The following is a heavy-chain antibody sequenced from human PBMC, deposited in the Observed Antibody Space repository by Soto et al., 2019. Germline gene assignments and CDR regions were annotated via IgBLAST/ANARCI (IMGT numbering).Heavy chain of an antibody. CDR1: GYTLTSYG. J-gene: IGHJ3*02. V-gene: IGHV1-18*01. CDR2: ISAYNGNT. Sequence: ASVKVSCKASGYTLTSYGISWVRQAPGQGLEWMGWISAYNGNTNYAQKLQDRVTMTTDTSTSTAYMELRSLRSDDTAVYYCARDRYSSGWYHPIQDAFDIWGQGTMVTVSS. CDR3: ARDRYSSGWYHPIQDAFDI. D-gene: IGHD6-19*01.